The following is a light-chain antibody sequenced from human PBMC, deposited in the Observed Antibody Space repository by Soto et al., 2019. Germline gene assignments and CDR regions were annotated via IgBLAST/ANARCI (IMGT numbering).Light chain of an antibody. CDR1: SSNIGSNY. CDR3: AAWDDSLTGPL. CDR2: RNS. J-gene: IGLJ2*01. Sequence: QSVLTQPPSASGTPGQRVTISCSGSSSNIGSNYVHWYQQFPGTAPKLLIYRNSQRPSGVPDRFSASKSGTSASLAISGLRSGDGAEYYCAAWDDSLTGPLFGGGTKLTVL. V-gene: IGLV1-47*01.